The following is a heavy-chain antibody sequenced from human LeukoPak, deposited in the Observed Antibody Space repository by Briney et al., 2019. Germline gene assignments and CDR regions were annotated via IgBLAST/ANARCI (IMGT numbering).Heavy chain of an antibody. CDR1: GFTFSSYS. Sequence: GGSLRLSCAASGFTFSSYSMNWVRQAPGKGLEWVSSISSSSSYIYYADSVKGRFTISRDNAKNSLYLQMNSLRVEDTAVYYCARTGLVVPAAIGGDWFDPWGQGTLVTVSS. CDR2: ISSSSSYI. V-gene: IGHV3-21*01. CDR3: ARTGLVVPAAIGGDWFDP. D-gene: IGHD2-2*02. J-gene: IGHJ5*02.